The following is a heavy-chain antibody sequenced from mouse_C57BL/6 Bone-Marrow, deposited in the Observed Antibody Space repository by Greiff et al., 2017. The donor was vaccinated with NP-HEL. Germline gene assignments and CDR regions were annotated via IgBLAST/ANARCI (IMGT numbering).Heavy chain of an antibody. CDR2: ISSGGSYT. J-gene: IGHJ3*01. D-gene: IGHD2-5*01. Sequence: EVMLVESGGDLVKPGGSLKLSCAASGFTFSSYGMSWVRQTPDKRLEWVATISSGGSYTYYPDSVKGRFTISRDNAKNTLYLQMSSLKSEDTAMYYCARGPSYYSNYPFAYRGQGTLVTVSA. CDR1: GFTFSSYG. CDR3: ARGPSYYSNYPFAY. V-gene: IGHV5-6*01.